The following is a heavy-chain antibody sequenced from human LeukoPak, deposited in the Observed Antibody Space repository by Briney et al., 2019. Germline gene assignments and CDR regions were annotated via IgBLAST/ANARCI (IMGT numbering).Heavy chain of an antibody. CDR3: TRETGGTVGSTDFDY. CDR1: GFTFSTYA. Sequence: GRSLRLSCAASGFTFSTYAMHWVRQAPGKGLEWVAVISYGGSDKYYADSVKGRFTISRDNSKNTLYLQMNSLRAEDTAVYYCTRETGGTVGSTDFDYWGQGTLVTVSS. V-gene: IGHV3-30-3*01. CDR2: ISYGGSDK. D-gene: IGHD4-17*01. J-gene: IGHJ4*02.